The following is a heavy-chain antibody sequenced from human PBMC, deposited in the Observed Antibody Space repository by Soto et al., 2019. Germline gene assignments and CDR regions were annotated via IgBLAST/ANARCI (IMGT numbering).Heavy chain of an antibody. V-gene: IGHV4-39*07. CDR3: ARYHRGYSSGWYSDFGSYYFDF. CDR1: GGSISSSSYY. D-gene: IGHD6-19*01. Sequence: SETLSLTCTVSGGSISSSSYYWGWIRQPPGKGLEWIGSIYYSGSTYYNPSLKSRVTISVDTSKNQFSLKLSSVTAADTAVYYCARYHRGYSSGWYSDFGSYYFDFWGQGTPVTVSS. J-gene: IGHJ4*03. CDR2: IYYSGST.